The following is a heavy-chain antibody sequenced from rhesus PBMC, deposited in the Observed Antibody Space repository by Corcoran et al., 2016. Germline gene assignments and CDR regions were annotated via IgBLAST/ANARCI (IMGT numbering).Heavy chain of an antibody. V-gene: IGHV4-173*01. CDR3: ASCSSTYCSYNRFDV. CDR2: ISGSGGST. J-gene: IGHJ5-1*01. Sequence: QLQLQESGPGLVKPSETLSLTCAVSGGSISSNYWSWIRQPPGKGLEWIGRISGSGGSTDNNPTLKSRVTISTDTSKNQFSLKLSSVTAADTAVYYCASCSSTYCSYNRFDVWGPGVLVTVSS. CDR1: GGSISSNY. D-gene: IGHD2-15*01.